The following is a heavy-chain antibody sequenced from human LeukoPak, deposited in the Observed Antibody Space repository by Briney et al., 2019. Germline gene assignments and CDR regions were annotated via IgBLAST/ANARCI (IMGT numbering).Heavy chain of an antibody. CDR1: GFTFSTYT. D-gene: IGHD6-25*01. Sequence: PGRSLRLSCAASGFTFSTYTMHWVRQAPGKGLEWVAVIAYDGSYTYYAESVRGRFTFPRDNSKNTLYLQMNSLKPEDTAVYYCARGYRPYNSACLFASWGQGTLVTVSS. V-gene: IGHV3-30*04. CDR3: ARGYRPYNSACLFAS. CDR2: IAYDGSYT. J-gene: IGHJ4*02.